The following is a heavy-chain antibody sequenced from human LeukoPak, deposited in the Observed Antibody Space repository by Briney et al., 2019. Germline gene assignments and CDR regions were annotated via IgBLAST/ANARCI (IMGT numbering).Heavy chain of an antibody. Sequence: GGSLRLSCAASGFTFSTYGMHWVRQAPGKGLEWVSFIRYVGINKYYADSVKGRFTISRDNSKNTLYLQMNSLRAEDTAVYYCARGRPSSGWYWDAFDIWGQGTMVTVSS. D-gene: IGHD6-19*01. V-gene: IGHV3-30*02. J-gene: IGHJ3*02. CDR3: ARGRPSSGWYWDAFDI. CDR2: IRYVGINK. CDR1: GFTFSTYG.